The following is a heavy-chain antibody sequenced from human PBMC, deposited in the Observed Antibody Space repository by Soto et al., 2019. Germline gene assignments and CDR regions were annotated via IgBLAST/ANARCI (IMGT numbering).Heavy chain of an antibody. CDR2: INSDGSTT. V-gene: IGHV3-74*01. CDR3: VRDYWLDY. Sequence: GGSLRLSCAASGFTFSSYWMHWVRQAPGKGLVWVSRINSDGSTTSYADSVKGRFTISRDKSQNTLHLQMNSLRAEDTAVFYCVRDYWLDYWGQGTLVTVSS. CDR1: GFTFSSYW. J-gene: IGHJ4*02. D-gene: IGHD2-15*01.